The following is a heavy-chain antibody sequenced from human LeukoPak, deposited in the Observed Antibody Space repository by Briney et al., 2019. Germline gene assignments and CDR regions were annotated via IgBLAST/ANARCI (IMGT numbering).Heavy chain of an antibody. CDR3: ATDCGGDCYTDLDALDI. CDR1: GYTLTELS. Sequence: ASVKVSCKVSGYTLTELSMHWVRQAPGKGLEWMGGFDPEDGETIYAQKFQGRVTMTEDTSTDTAYMELSSLRSEDTAVYYCATDCGGDCYTDLDALDIWGQGTMVTVSS. CDR2: FDPEDGET. J-gene: IGHJ3*02. V-gene: IGHV1-24*01. D-gene: IGHD2-21*02.